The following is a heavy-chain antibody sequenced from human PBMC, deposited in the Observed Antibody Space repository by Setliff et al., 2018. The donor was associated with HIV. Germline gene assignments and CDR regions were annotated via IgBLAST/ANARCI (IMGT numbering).Heavy chain of an antibody. J-gene: IGHJ3*02. D-gene: IGHD3-3*01. CDR2: IHHSGIT. CDR1: GGSFSGYH. CDR3: ARVPRITTLRNAFDI. Sequence: SETLSLTCAVYGGSFSGYHWSWIRQSPGKGLEWIGEIHHSGITEYNPSLKSRATISLDTSKNQFSLKLSSVTAADTAVYYCARVPRITTLRNAFDIWGQGAMVTVSS. V-gene: IGHV4-34*01.